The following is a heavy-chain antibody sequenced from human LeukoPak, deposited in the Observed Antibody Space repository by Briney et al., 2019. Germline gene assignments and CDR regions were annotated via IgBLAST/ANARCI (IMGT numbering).Heavy chain of an antibody. J-gene: IGHJ6*03. CDR1: GGSVSGYY. D-gene: IGHD3-3*01. V-gene: IGHV4-4*07. CDR2: IYSTGST. Sequence: SETLSLTCTVSGGSVSGYYCSWIRQPAGEGLEWIGRIYSTGSTDYNASLKSRVTMSVDTSKNQFSLKLSSVTAADTAVYYCARMSYDRTGEGRANLYYYYMAVWGKGTTVTVSS. CDR3: ARMSYDRTGEGRANLYYYYMAV.